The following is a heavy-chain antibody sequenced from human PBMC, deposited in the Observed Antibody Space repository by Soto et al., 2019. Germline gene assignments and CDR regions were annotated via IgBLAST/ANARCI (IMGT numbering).Heavy chain of an antibody. CDR1: GGTFSSYT. CDR3: ARENGHPFGFDY. Sequence: QVQLVQSGAEVKKPGSSVKVSCKASGGTFSSYTISWVRQAPGQGLEWMGRIIPILGIANYAQKFQGRVTITADKSTSTAYMELSSLRSEDTAVYYCARENGHPFGFDYWGQGALVTVSS. D-gene: IGHD3-3*01. J-gene: IGHJ4*02. V-gene: IGHV1-69*08. CDR2: IIPILGIA.